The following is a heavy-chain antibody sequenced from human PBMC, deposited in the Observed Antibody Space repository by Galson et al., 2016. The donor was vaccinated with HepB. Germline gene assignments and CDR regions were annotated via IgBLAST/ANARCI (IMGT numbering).Heavy chain of an antibody. J-gene: IGHJ4*02. CDR2: ISGGSGTI. CDR1: GFTFSSSA. Sequence: SLRLSCAASGFTFSSSAMNWVRQAPGKGLERLSHISGGSGTIYYADSVKGRFTVSRDNAKNSLYLQMNSLRDDDTAVYYCAKPFLSSGLYYFDYWGRGTLVTVSS. CDR3: AKPFLSSGLYYFDY. V-gene: IGHV3-48*02. D-gene: IGHD6-19*01.